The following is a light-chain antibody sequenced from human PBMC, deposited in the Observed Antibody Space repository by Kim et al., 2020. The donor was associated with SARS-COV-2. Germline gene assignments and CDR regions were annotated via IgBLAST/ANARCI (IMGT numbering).Light chain of an antibody. J-gene: IGLJ2*01. V-gene: IGLV2-11*01. Sequence: QSALTQPRSVSGSPGQSVTISCTGTSSDVGSYNYVSWYQQHPGKAPKLIIYDVTKRPSGVPDRFSGSKSGNKASLTISGLQAEDEADYYCCSYAGSVVFGGGTQLTVL. CDR2: DVT. CDR1: SSDVGSYNY. CDR3: CSYAGSVV.